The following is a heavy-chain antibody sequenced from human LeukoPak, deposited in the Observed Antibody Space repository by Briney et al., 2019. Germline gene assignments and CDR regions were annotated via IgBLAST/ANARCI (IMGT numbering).Heavy chain of an antibody. CDR2: ISGSSGST. D-gene: IGHD6-19*01. CDR3: AKDQWLVFYY. V-gene: IGHV3-23*01. Sequence: AGGSLRLSCAASGFTFSSYAMSWVRQAPGKGLEWVSAISGSSGSTYYADSVKGRFTISRDNSKNTLYLQMNSLRAEDTAVYYCAKDQWLVFYYWGQGTLVTVSS. CDR1: GFTFSSYA. J-gene: IGHJ4*02.